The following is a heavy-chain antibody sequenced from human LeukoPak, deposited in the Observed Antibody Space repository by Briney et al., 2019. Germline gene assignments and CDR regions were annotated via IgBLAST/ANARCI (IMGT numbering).Heavy chain of an antibody. CDR2: IYYSGST. J-gene: IGHJ5*02. Sequence: SSETLSLTCTVSGGSISSYYWSWIRQPPGKGLEWIGYIYYSGSTNYNPSLKSRVTISVDTSKNQFSLKLSSVTAADTAEYYCARLDYYGSGSYYNVYNWFDPWGQGTLVTVSS. CDR3: ARLDYYGSGSYYNVYNWFDP. D-gene: IGHD3-10*01. CDR1: GGSISSYY. V-gene: IGHV4-59*01.